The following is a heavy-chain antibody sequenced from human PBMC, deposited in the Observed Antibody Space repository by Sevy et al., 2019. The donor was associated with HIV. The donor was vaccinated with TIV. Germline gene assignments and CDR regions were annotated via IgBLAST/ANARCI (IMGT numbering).Heavy chain of an antibody. J-gene: IGHJ4*02. V-gene: IGHV3-33*01. Sequence: GGSLRLSCAASGFSISGYGMHWVRQAPGKGLEWVAVIWYDGTNKEYADSVKGRFTISRDNSKNTLYLQMNSLRAEDTAVYYCAGEDIRVAGTGYYFRSWGQGTLVTVSS. D-gene: IGHD6-19*01. CDR3: AGEDIRVAGTGYYFRS. CDR1: GFSISGYG. CDR2: IWYDGTNK.